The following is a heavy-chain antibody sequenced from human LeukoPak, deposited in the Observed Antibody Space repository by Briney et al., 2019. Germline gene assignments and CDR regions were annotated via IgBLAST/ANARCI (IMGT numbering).Heavy chain of an antibody. D-gene: IGHD5-12*01. V-gene: IGHV4-59*01. Sequence: SETLSLTCTVSGGSCSSYYWTWIRQPPGKGLEWIGYMDSSGSTIYNPSLQSRLTMSLDTSKNQFSLRLSSVTAADTAIYYCTRAVGDSGYGRFSDCWGQGSLVTVSS. CDR2: MDSSGST. J-gene: IGHJ4*02. CDR3: TRAVGDSGYGRFSDC. CDR1: GGSCSSYY.